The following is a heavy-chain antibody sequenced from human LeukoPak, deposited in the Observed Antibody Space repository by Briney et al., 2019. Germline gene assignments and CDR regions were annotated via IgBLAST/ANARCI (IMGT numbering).Heavy chain of an antibody. V-gene: IGHV3-53*01. CDR3: ARARGYSGYESKWYYYGMDV. J-gene: IGHJ6*02. CDR2: IYSGGST. CDR1: GFTVSSNY. Sequence: PGGSLRLSCAASGFTVSSNYMRWVRQAPGKGLEWVSVIYSGGSTYYADSVKGRFTISRDNSKNTLYVQMNSLRAEDTAVYYCARARGYSGYESKWYYYGMDVWGQGTTVTVSS. D-gene: IGHD5-12*01.